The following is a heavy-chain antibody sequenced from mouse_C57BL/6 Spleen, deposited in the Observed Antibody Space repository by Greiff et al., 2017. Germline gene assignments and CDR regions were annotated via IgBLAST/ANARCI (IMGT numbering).Heavy chain of an antibody. CDR1: GYTFTSYW. V-gene: IGHV1-69*01. J-gene: IGHJ1*03. CDR2: IDPSDSYT. CDR3: ARLCNYWYFDV. Sequence: QVQLQQPGAELVMPGASVKLSCKASGYTFTSYWMHWVKQRPGQGLEWIGEIDPSDSYTNYNQKFKGKSTLTVDKSSSTAYMQLSSLTSEDSAVYYCARLCNYWYFDVWGTGTTVTVSS.